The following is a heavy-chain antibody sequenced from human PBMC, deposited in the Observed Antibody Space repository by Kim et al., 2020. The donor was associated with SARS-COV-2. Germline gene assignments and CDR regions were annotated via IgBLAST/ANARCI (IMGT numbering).Heavy chain of an antibody. Sequence: YADSAKGRLTISRDNSKNTLSLQMNSLRAEDTAVYYCAKAGRYGSGSYFDYWGQGTLVTVSS. D-gene: IGHD3-10*01. CDR3: AKAGRYGSGSYFDY. V-gene: IGHV3-23*01. J-gene: IGHJ4*02.